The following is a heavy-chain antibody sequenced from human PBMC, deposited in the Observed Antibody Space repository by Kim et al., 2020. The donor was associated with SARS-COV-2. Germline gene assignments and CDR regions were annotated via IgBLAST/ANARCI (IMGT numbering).Heavy chain of an antibody. V-gene: IGHV3-49*04. CDR3: TRYVLRYFDWYGGMDV. D-gene: IGHD3-9*01. CDR1: GFTFGDYA. CDR2: IRSKAYGGTT. J-gene: IGHJ6*02. Sequence: GGSLRLSCTASGFTFGDYAMSWVRQAPGKGLEWVGFIRSKAYGGTTDYAASVKGRFTISRDDSKSIAYLQMNSLKTEDTAVYYCTRYVLRYFDWYGGMDVWGQGTTVTVSS.